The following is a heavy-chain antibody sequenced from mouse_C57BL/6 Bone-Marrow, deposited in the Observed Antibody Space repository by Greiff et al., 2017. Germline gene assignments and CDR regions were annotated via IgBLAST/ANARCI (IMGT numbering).Heavy chain of an antibody. CDR2: IYPRSGNT. Sequence: VKLQESGAELARPGASVKLSCKASGYTFTSYGISWVKQRTGQGLEWIGEIYPRSGNTYYNEKFKGKATLTADKSSSTAYMELRSLTSEDSAVYFCARNRSLYYFDYWGQGTTLTVSS. CDR1: GYTFTSYG. J-gene: IGHJ2*01. D-gene: IGHD1-1*01. V-gene: IGHV1-81*01. CDR3: ARNRSLYYFDY.